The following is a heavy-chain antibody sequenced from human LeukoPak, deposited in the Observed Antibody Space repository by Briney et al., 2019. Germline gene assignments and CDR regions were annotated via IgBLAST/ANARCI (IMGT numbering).Heavy chain of an antibody. Sequence: PSETLSLTCTVSGGSISSGSYYWSSIRQPAGKGLEWIGRIYTSESTHYNPSLKIRVTKSVDTSKNQFSLKLTSVTAADRAVHFCARVLLWFGELRFDYSGQGTLVTVSS. CDR2: IYTSEST. J-gene: IGHJ4*02. CDR3: ARVLLWFGELRFDY. V-gene: IGHV4-61*02. CDR1: GGSISSGSYY. D-gene: IGHD3-10*01.